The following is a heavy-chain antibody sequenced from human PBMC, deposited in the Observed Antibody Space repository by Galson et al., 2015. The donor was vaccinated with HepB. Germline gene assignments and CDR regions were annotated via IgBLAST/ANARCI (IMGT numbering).Heavy chain of an antibody. V-gene: IGHV4-59*01. Sequence: ETLSLTCTVSGGSISSYYWSWIRQPPGKGLEWIGYIYYSGSTNYNPSLKSRVTISVDTSKNQFSLKLSSVTAADTAVYYCARVVVAAASWYFDYWGQGTLVTVSS. CDR1: GGSISSYY. CDR3: ARVVVAAASWYFDY. CDR2: IYYSGST. J-gene: IGHJ4*02. D-gene: IGHD6-13*01.